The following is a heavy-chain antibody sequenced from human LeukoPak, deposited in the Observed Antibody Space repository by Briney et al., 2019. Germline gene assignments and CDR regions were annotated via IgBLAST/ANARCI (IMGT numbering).Heavy chain of an antibody. CDR2: IRYDGSNK. Sequence: GGSLRLSCAASGFTFSSYGMHWVRQAPGKGLEWVAFIRYDGSNKYYADSVKGRFTISRDNSKNTLYLQMNSLRAEDTAVYYCAKEPFSYCSSTSCSPDPWGQGTLVTVS. D-gene: IGHD2-2*01. J-gene: IGHJ5*02. V-gene: IGHV3-30*02. CDR3: AKEPFSYCSSTSCSPDP. CDR1: GFTFSSYG.